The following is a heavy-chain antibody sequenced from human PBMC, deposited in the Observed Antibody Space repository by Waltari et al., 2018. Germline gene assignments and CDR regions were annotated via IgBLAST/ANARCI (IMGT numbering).Heavy chain of an antibody. CDR2: VHRSGRT. J-gene: IGHJ4*02. CDR1: GDSMVSTYL. CDR3: ARDRGRGLYLDS. D-gene: IGHD2-15*01. V-gene: IGHV4-4*02. Sequence: QLQLQESGPGLVKPSGTLSLTCAVSGDSMVSTYLWNWVRQPPGKGLEWIGQVHRSGRTTYNPSFASRVTVSLDTYNNQFSLKVTSATAADTAVYYCARDRGRGLYLDSWGPGTLVTVSP.